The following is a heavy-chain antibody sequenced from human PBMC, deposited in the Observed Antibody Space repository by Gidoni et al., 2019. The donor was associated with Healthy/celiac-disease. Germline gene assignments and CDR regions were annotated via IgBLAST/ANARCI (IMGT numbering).Heavy chain of an antibody. J-gene: IGHJ4*02. D-gene: IGHD2-21*02. CDR2: ISGSGGST. V-gene: IGHV3-23*01. CDR1: GFTFSSYA. CDR3: AKLMGLVVVTAIPVGLDY. Sequence: EVQLLESGGGLVQPGGSLRLSCAASGFTFSSYAMSWVRQAPGKGLEWVSAISGSGGSTYYADSVKGRFTISRDNSKNTLYLQMNGLRAEDTAVYYCAKLMGLVVVTAIPVGLDYWGQGTLVTVSS.